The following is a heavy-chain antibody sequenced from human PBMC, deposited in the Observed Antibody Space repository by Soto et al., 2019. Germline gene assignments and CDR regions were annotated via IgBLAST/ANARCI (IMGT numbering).Heavy chain of an antibody. J-gene: IGHJ4*02. Sequence: QVQLQESGPRLVEPSQTLSLTCTVSGGSINSGGCYWSWIRQRPGEGLEWIGYIYYTGTTSYNPSLKSRIIISVETSKNQFSLKVNSVVAADTAVYYCARVVYSSSRRSFDFWGQGTLVTVSS. CDR2: IYYTGTT. V-gene: IGHV4-31*03. D-gene: IGHD6-13*01. CDR1: GGSINSGGCY. CDR3: ARVVYSSSRRSFDF.